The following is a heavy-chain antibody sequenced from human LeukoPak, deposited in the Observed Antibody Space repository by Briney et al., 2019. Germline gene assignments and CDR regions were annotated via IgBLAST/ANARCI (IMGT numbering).Heavy chain of an antibody. J-gene: IGHJ4*02. Sequence: ASVKVSCKASGYTFTGYYLHWVRQAPGQGLEWMGWINPNSGGTNYAQKFQGRVTMTRDTSISTAYMELSRLRSDDTAVYYCARGEGGYDPHLGWGQGTLVTVSS. V-gene: IGHV1-2*02. CDR2: INPNSGGT. D-gene: IGHD5-12*01. CDR3: ARGEGGYDPHLG. CDR1: GYTFTGYY.